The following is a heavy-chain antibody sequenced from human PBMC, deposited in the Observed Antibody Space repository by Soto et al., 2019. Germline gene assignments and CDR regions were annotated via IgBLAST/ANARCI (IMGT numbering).Heavy chain of an antibody. CDR1: GFTVSTNY. Sequence: GGSLRRSCAASGFTVSTNYMSWVRQAPGKGLEWVSGIGGSGRTTYYADSVKGRFTISRDNSNNTLFLQMNSLRAEDTAVYYCAKSRYSDSSGDFYDYWRQGTLFTVSS. CDR3: AKSRYSDSSGDFYDY. D-gene: IGHD3-22*01. V-gene: IGHV3-23*01. CDR2: IGGSGRTT. J-gene: IGHJ4*02.